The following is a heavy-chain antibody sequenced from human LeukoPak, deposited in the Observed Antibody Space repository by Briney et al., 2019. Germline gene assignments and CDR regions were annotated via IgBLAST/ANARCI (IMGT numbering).Heavy chain of an antibody. J-gene: IGHJ4*02. Sequence: GGSLRLSCAASGFTFSSYAMHWVRQAPGKGLEWVAVISYDGSNKYYADSVKGRFTISRDNSKNTLYLRMNSLRAEDTAVYYCARGGEVVYDYWGQGTLVTVSS. CDR2: ISYDGSNK. D-gene: IGHD5/OR15-5a*01. V-gene: IGHV3-30-3*01. CDR1: GFTFSSYA. CDR3: ARGGEVVYDY.